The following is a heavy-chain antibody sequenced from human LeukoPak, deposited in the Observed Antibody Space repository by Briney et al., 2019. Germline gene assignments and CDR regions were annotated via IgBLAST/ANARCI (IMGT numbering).Heavy chain of an antibody. J-gene: IGHJ4*02. CDR2: IYHSGST. Sequence: SETLSLTCAVSGGSISSSNWWSWVRQPPGKGLGWLGEIYHSGSTNYNPSLKSQVTISVDKSKNQFSLKLSSVTAADTAVYYCARRDYYDSTNYFDYWGQGTLVTVSS. D-gene: IGHD3-22*01. V-gene: IGHV4-4*02. CDR3: ARRDYYDSTNYFDY. CDR1: GGSISSSNW.